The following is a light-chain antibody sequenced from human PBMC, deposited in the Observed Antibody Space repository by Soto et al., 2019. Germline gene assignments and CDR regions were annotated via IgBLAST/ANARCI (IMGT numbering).Light chain of an antibody. V-gene: IGKV3-20*01. Sequence: PGERATLSCRASQSVSSSYLAWYQQKAGQDPRLLIYGASSRATGMPDRFSGSGSETDFTLTISRLEPEDFAVYYCQQYGSSSWTFGQGTKVEIK. CDR1: QSVSSSY. CDR3: QQYGSSSWT. J-gene: IGKJ1*01. CDR2: GAS.